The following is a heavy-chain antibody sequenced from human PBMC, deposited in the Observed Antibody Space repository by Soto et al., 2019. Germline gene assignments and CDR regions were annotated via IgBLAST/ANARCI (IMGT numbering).Heavy chain of an antibody. J-gene: IGHJ5*02. CDR3: ARDVDRTSHLNWFDP. Sequence: QVQLVESGGGVVQPGTSLRLSCEVSGFSLSGYGMHWVRQAPGKGLEWVAVIWYHGLTKNYADSVKGRFTISRDIPNNMVYLQMDSLKVEDTAVYYCARDVDRTSHLNWFDPWGQGVMVTVSS. CDR2: IWYHGLTK. D-gene: IGHD5-12*01. CDR1: GFSLSGYG. V-gene: IGHV3-33*01.